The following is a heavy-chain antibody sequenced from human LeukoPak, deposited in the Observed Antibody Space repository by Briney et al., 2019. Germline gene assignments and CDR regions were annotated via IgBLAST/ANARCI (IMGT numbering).Heavy chain of an antibody. V-gene: IGHV3-30*18. CDR3: AKDQDIVVVVAALDY. D-gene: IGHD2-15*01. CDR2: ISYDGSNK. CDR1: GFTFSSYG. J-gene: IGHJ4*02. Sequence: PGGSLRLSCAASGFTFSSYGMHWVRQAPGKGLEWVAVISYDGSNKYYADSVKGRFTISRDNSKNTLYLQMNSLRAEDTAVYYCAKDQDIVVVVAALDYWGQGTLVTVSS.